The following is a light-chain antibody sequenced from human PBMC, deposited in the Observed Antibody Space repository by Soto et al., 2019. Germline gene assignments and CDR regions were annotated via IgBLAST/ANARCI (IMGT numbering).Light chain of an antibody. CDR2: DAS. CDR1: QSVSSY. J-gene: IGKJ1*01. Sequence: EIVLTQSPATLSLSPGERATLSCRASQSVSSYLAWYQQKPGQAPRLLVYDASNRATGIPARLSGSGSGTDFTLTIRRLEPEDFAVYYCQQYDSSPRTFGQGTKVDI. CDR3: QQYDSSPRT. V-gene: IGKV3-11*01.